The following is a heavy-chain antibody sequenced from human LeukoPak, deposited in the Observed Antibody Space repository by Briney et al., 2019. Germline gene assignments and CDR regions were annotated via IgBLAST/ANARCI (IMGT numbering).Heavy chain of an antibody. CDR1: GGSISSYY. D-gene: IGHD1-7*01. CDR2: IYTSGST. Sequence: SETLSLTCTVSGGSISSYYRSWIRQPAGKGLEWIGRIYTSGSTNYNPSLKSRVTMSVDTSKNQFSLKLSSVTAADTAVYYCARAHLYNWNYEVWFDPWGQGTLVTVSS. J-gene: IGHJ5*02. CDR3: ARAHLYNWNYEVWFDP. V-gene: IGHV4-4*07.